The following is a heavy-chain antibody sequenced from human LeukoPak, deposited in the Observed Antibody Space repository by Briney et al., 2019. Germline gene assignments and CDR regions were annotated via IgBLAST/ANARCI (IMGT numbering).Heavy chain of an antibody. CDR3: ARDLITMVRGVTGWFDP. J-gene: IGHJ5*02. CDR2: IYTSGST. Sequence: SETLSLTCTVSGGSISSGSYYWSWLRQPAGRGLEWVGRIYTSGSTNYNPSLKSRVTMSVDTSKNQFSLKLSSVTAADTAVYYCARDLITMVRGVTGWFDPWGQGTLVTVSA. D-gene: IGHD3-10*01. CDR1: GGSISSGSYY. V-gene: IGHV4-61*02.